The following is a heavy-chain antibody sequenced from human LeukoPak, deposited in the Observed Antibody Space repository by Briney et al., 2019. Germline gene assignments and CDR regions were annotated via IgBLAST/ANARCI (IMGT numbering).Heavy chain of an antibody. J-gene: IGHJ4*02. CDR3: AGRPTGYSSGYIH. D-gene: IGHD5-18*01. CDR2: ISGSAHKI. CDR1: GITLSNHA. V-gene: IGHV3-23*01. Sequence: GGSLRLSCVASGITLSNHAVSWVRQAPEKGLDWVSVISGSAHKIRYADSVKGRFTISRDNSENIVYLQMNNLRVEDTAVYYCAGRPTGYSSGYIHWGQGTLVTVSS.